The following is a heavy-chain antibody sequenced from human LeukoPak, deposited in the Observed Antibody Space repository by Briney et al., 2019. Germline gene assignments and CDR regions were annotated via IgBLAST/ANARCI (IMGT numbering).Heavy chain of an antibody. V-gene: IGHV4-59*08. J-gene: IGHJ3*02. CDR2: IYYSGST. D-gene: IGHD3-10*01. CDR1: GGSISSYY. CDR3: ARSNEIPPSRYHVLLWFGELLTDAFDI. Sequence: SETLSLTCTVSGGSISSYYWSWIRQPPGKGLEWIGYIYYSGSTYYNPSLKSRVTISVDTSKNQFSLKLSSVTAADTAVYYCARSNEIPPSRYHVLLWFGELLTDAFDIWGQGTMVTVSS.